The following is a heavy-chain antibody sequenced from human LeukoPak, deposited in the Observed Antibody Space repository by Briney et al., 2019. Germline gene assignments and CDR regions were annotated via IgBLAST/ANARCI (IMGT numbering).Heavy chain of an antibody. Sequence: PGGSLRLSCAASGFTFSTYAVNWVRQAPGKGLEWVSSITGNGDTTYHADSVKGRLTISRDNSKNTLYLQMNSLRAEDTAVYYCAVSYYGWGSYYNYWGQGTLVTVSS. CDR3: AVSYYGWGSYYNY. V-gene: IGHV3-23*01. J-gene: IGHJ4*02. CDR1: GFTFSTYA. D-gene: IGHD3-10*01. CDR2: ITGNGDTT.